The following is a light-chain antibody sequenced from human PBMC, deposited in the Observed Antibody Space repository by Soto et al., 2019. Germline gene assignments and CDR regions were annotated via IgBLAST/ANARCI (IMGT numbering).Light chain of an antibody. Sequence: IQLTQPPSSLSASVGDTVTIPCRANQDHSSHLAWYQQKPGQAPKLLIYAASTLHSGLPSRFSGSGSGGSFALTISSLPTEDFASDYWHQLNSAPRTFGQGTEVEGK. V-gene: IGKV1-9*01. CDR2: AAS. CDR1: QDHSSH. CDR3: HQLNSAPRT. J-gene: IGKJ1*01.